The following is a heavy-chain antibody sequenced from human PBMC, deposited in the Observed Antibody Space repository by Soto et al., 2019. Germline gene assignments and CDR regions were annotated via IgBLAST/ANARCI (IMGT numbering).Heavy chain of an antibody. CDR1: GFTFSSFA. J-gene: IGHJ4*02. D-gene: IGHD3-16*01. CDR2: NSSSGGTT. Sequence: EVQLLESGGGLVQPGGSLRLSCAVSGFTFSSFAMSWVRQAPGKGLEWVSVNSSSGGTTYYTDSVKGRFTISRDNSKNTLYLQMNSLRAEDTAVYYCARDYSYACDYWGQGTLVTVSS. V-gene: IGHV3-23*01. CDR3: ARDYSYACDY.